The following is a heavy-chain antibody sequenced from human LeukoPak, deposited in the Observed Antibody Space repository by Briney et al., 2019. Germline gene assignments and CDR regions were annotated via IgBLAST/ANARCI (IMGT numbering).Heavy chain of an antibody. Sequence: ASVKVSCKASGGTFSSCTISWVRQAPGQGLEWMGRIIPILGIANYAQKFQGRVTITADKSTSTAYMELSSLRSEDTAVYYCASSAGTVSEAFDIWGQGTMVTVSS. CDR1: GGTFSSCT. V-gene: IGHV1-69*02. CDR2: IIPILGIA. J-gene: IGHJ3*02. CDR3: ASSAGTVSEAFDI. D-gene: IGHD6-13*01.